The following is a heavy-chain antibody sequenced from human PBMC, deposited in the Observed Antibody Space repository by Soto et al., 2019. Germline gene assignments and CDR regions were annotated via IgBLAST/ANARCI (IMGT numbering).Heavy chain of an antibody. J-gene: IGHJ4*02. V-gene: IGHV4-59*01. CDR3: ARNARGYSYGTYRGDFEY. CDR2: IYYSVST. D-gene: IGHD5-18*01. Sequence: SETLSLTCTVSGGSISSYYWSWIRQPPGKGLEWIGYIYYSVSTNYNPSLKSRVTTSVDTSKNQFSLKLSSVTAADTAVYYCARNARGYSYGTYRGDFEYWGKGNMVTVSA. CDR1: GGSISSYY.